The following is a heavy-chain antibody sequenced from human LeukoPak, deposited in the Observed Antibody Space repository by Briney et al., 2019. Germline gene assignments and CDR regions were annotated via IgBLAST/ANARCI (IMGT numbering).Heavy chain of an antibody. D-gene: IGHD3-22*01. V-gene: IGHV3-74*01. CDR1: GFTFSSYW. Sequence: PGGPLRLSCAAPGFTFSSYWMHWVRQAPGKGLVWVSRINSDGSSTSYADSVKGRFTISRDNAKNTLYLQMNSLRAEDTAVYYCAREAYYYDSSRSHDAFDIWGQGTMVTVSS. CDR3: AREAYYYDSSRSHDAFDI. J-gene: IGHJ3*02. CDR2: INSDGSST.